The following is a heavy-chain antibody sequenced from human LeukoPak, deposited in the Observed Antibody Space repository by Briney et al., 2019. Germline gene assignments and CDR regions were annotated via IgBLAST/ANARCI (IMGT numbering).Heavy chain of an antibody. CDR3: ARASGWYTADDYYYYYYMDV. J-gene: IGHJ6*03. CDR1: GYTVTGYY. V-gene: IGHV1-8*02. D-gene: IGHD6-19*01. Sequence: ASVKVSCKASGYTVTGYYMHWVRQATGQGLEWMGWMNPNSGNTGYAQKFQGRVTMTRNTSISTAYMELSSLRSEDTAVYYCARASGWYTADDYYYYYYMDVWGKGTTVTVSS. CDR2: MNPNSGNT.